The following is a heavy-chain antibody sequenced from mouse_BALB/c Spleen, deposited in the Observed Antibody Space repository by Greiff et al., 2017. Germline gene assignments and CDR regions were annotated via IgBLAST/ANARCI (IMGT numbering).Heavy chain of an antibody. CDR3: TRPLTGYYYAMDY. CDR1: GFTFSSYA. V-gene: IGHV6-6*02. CDR2: IRLKSNNYAT. D-gene: IGHD4-1*01. Sequence: EVKLVESGGGLVKPGGSLKLSCAASGFTFSSYAMSWVRQSPEKGLEWVAEIRLKSNNYATHYAESVKGRFTISRDDSKSSVYLQMNNLRAEDTGIYYCTRPLTGYYYAMDYWGQGTSVTVSS. J-gene: IGHJ4*01.